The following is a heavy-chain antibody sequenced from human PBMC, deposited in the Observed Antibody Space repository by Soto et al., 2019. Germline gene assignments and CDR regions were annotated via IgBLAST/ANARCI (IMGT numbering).Heavy chain of an antibody. Sequence: TSETLSLTCTVSGGYISSGGYYWSWLRQNPGKGLEWIGYIYFSGTTYYNPSLQTRVTISLDKSKNQFSLKLNSVTAADSAVYFCARLEGLATISYYFDFWGPGALVTVSS. CDR1: GGYISSGGYY. CDR2: IYFSGTT. V-gene: IGHV4-39*01. J-gene: IGHJ4*02. D-gene: IGHD3-9*01. CDR3: ARLEGLATISYYFDF.